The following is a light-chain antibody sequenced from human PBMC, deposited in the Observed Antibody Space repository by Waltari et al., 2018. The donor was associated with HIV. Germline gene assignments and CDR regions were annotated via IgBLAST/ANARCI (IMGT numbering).Light chain of an antibody. CDR3: QTWDTGPV. Sequence: QLVLTQSPSASAFLGASVKITCPLNGGLSSYAIAWHQHQPEKGPRYLMKLKSDGSHNREDEIPDRFSASNSGADHHLTISSLQSEDEGYYYCQTWDTGPVFGGGTKLTVL. CDR1: GGLSSYA. CDR2: LKSDGSH. J-gene: IGLJ3*02. V-gene: IGLV4-69*01.